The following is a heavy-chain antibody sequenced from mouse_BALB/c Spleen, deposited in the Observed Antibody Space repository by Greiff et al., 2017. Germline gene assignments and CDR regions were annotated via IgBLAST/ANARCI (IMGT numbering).Heavy chain of an antibody. D-gene: IGHD2-3*01. CDR1: GFTFSDYY. Sequence: EVQVVESGGGLVKPGGSLKLSCAASGFTFSDYYMYWVRQTPEKRLEWVATISDGGSYTYYPDSVKGRFTISRDNAKNNLYLQMSSLKSEDTAMYYCARDDGYYMPGFAYWGQGTLVTVSA. CDR3: ARDDGYYMPGFAY. J-gene: IGHJ3*01. V-gene: IGHV5-4*02. CDR2: ISDGGSYT.